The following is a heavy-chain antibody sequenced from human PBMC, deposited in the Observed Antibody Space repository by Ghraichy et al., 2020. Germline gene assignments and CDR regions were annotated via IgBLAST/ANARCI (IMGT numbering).Heavy chain of an antibody. CDR2: ISWNSGSI. V-gene: IGHV3-9*01. D-gene: IGHD3-10*01. CDR1: GFTFDDYA. J-gene: IGHJ5*02. CDR3: AKGFGESIMGSWFDP. Sequence: GGSLRLSCAASGFTFDDYAMHWVRQAPGKGLEWVSGISWNSGSIGYADSVKGRFTISRDNAKNSLYLQMNSLRAEDTALYYCAKGFGESIMGSWFDPWGQGTLVTVSS.